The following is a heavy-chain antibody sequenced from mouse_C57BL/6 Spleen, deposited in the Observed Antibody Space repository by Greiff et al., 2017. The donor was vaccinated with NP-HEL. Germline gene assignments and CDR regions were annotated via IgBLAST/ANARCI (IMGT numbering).Heavy chain of an antibody. CDR2: ISYDGSN. V-gene: IGHV3-6*01. D-gene: IGHD2-4*01. J-gene: IGHJ4*01. CDR1: GYSITSGYY. CDR3: ARDSHYDYDGYYYAMDY. Sequence: VQLKESGPGLVKPSQSLSLTCSVTGYSITSGYYWNWIRQFPGNKLEWMGYISYDGSNNYNPSLKNRISITRDTSKNQFFLKLNSVTTEDTATYYCARDSHYDYDGYYYAMDYWGQGTSVTVSS.